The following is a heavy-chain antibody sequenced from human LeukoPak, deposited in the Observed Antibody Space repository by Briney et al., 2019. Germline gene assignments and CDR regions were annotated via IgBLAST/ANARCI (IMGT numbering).Heavy chain of an antibody. CDR2: IYHTGST. CDR1: GASISSDSNY. CDR3: ARDISISWFYS. D-gene: IGHD3-3*02. J-gene: IGHJ5*01. Sequence: SETLSLTCTVSGASISSDSNYWAWVRQPPGKGLQWIGSIYHTGSTFYNPSLMSRVSISIVSSKNQFSLKLSSVTVADTALYYCARDISISWFYSWGQGTLVSVSS. V-gene: IGHV4-39*07.